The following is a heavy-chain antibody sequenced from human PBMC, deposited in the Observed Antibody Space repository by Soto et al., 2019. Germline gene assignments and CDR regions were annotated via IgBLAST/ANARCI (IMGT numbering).Heavy chain of an antibody. CDR3: ARQRSITGTTSNFDY. V-gene: IGHV5-51*01. D-gene: IGHD1-7*01. Sequence: PGESLKISCKGSGYSFTSYWIGWVRQMPGKGLEWMGIIYPGDSDTRYSPSFQGQVTISADKSISTAYLQWSSLKASDTAMYYCARQRSITGTTSNFDYWGQGTLVTVSS. CDR2: IYPGDSDT. CDR1: GYSFTSYW. J-gene: IGHJ4*02.